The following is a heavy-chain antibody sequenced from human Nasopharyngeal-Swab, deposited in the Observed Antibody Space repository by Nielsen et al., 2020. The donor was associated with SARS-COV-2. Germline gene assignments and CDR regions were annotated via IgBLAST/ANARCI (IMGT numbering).Heavy chain of an antibody. CDR1: GYTFTSYA. CDR3: ARQDFYDSSDYYPHRQEYYYYGMDV. CDR2: INAGNGNT. Sequence: ASVKVSCKASGYTFTSYAMHWVRQAPGQRLEWMGWINAGNGNTKYSQKFQGRVTITRDTSASTAYMELSSLRSEDTAVYYCARQDFYDSSDYYPHRQEYYYYGMDVWGQGTTVTVSS. D-gene: IGHD3-22*01. J-gene: IGHJ6*02. V-gene: IGHV1-3*01.